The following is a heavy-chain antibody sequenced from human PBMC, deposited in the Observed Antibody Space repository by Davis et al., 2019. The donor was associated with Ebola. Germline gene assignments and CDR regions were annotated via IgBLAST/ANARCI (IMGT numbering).Heavy chain of an antibody. D-gene: IGHD6-19*01. Sequence: GGSLRLSCAASGFTFSSYAMTWARQAPGKGLEWVSAITSSGGSTYYADSVKGRFTISRANSKNTLYLQMNSLTVEDTAVYYCAKGGSGWPSDYSYGMDVWGKGTTVTVSS. CDR2: ITSSGGST. J-gene: IGHJ6*04. CDR3: AKGGSGWPSDYSYGMDV. V-gene: IGHV3-23*01. CDR1: GFTFSSYA.